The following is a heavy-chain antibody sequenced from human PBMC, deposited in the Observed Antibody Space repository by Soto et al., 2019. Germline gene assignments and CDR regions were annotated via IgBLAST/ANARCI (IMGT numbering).Heavy chain of an antibody. V-gene: IGHV1-46*01. Sequence: QVQLVPSGAEVKKPGASVTVSCKASGYTFTSYYMHWVRQAPGQGLEWMGIINPSGGSTSYAQKFQGSVTMTRDTSTSTVYMELSSLRSEDTAVYYCARGAGILVAAADGDAFAIWGQGTMVTVSS. J-gene: IGHJ3*02. CDR3: ARGAGILVAAADGDAFAI. CDR2: INPSGGST. CDR1: GYTFTSYY. D-gene: IGHD6-13*01.